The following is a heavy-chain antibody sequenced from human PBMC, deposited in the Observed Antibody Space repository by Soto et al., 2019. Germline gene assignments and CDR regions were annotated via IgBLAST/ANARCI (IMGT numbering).Heavy chain of an antibody. V-gene: IGHV3-23*01. Sequence: GGSRRLSCSASGFTFSGSEMSWVPQAPRKALEWVSAISGSGGSTYYADSVKGRFTISRDNSKNTLYLQMNSLRAEDTAVYYCAKPFLYYDSSGYYYDYFDYWGQGTLVNVSS. D-gene: IGHD3-22*01. J-gene: IGHJ4*02. CDR3: AKPFLYYDSSGYYYDYFDY. CDR1: GFTFSGSE. CDR2: ISGSGGST.